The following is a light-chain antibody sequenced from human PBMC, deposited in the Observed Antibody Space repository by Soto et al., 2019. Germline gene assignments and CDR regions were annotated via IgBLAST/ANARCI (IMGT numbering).Light chain of an antibody. V-gene: IGKV1-5*03. CDR1: QSINSW. Sequence: DIQMTQSPSTLSASVGDRVTITCRASQSINSWLAWYQQKPGKAPKVLIYKASSLESGVPSRFSGSGSGTEFTLTISSLQPDDFATYYCQQYNSYPWTFGKGTKLEIK. CDR2: KAS. J-gene: IGKJ1*01. CDR3: QQYNSYPWT.